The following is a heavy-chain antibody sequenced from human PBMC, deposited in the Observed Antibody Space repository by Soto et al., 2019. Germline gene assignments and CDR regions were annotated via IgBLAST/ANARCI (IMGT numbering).Heavy chain of an antibody. CDR3: AGGVMYSGCYQD. V-gene: IGHV3-48*03. CDR1: GFSFSSHE. Sequence: EVQLVESGGALVQPGGSLRLSCAASGFSFSSHEMAWVRQAPCKGLEWVSYISNSGSTIKYADSVRGRFTISRDNAKDSLYLQMNSLRAEDTALYYCAGGVMYSGCYQDWGQGTLVTVSS. D-gene: IGHD1-26*01. CDR2: ISNSGSTI. J-gene: IGHJ4*02.